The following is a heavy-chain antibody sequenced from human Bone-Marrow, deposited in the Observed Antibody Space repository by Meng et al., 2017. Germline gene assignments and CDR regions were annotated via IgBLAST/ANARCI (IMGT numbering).Heavy chain of an antibody. CDR1: GYTFTGYY. CDR3: AREGGPDKWFDP. CDR2: LNPNGGGT. D-gene: IGHD2-15*01. V-gene: IGHV1-2*02. Sequence: QVQRVQSGAEVKKPGASVTVSCKASGYTFTGYYIHWVRQAPGQGLEWMGWLNPNGGGTYYAQQFQGRVTMTRDTSINTAYLELSRLTSADTAVYYCAREGGPDKWFDPWGQGTLVTVSS. J-gene: IGHJ5*02.